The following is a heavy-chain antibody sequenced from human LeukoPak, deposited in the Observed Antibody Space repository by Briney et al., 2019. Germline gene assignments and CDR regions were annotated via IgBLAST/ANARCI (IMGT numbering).Heavy chain of an antibody. V-gene: IGHV1-69*05. CDR2: IIPIFGTA. CDR1: GGTFSSYA. Sequence: GASVKVSCKASGGTFSSYAISWVRQAPGQGLEWMGRIIPIFGTANYAQKFQGRVTITTDESTSTAYMELSSLRSEDTVVYYCASRETWGYYYDSSGYSPDAFDIWGQGTMVTVSS. J-gene: IGHJ3*02. D-gene: IGHD3-22*01. CDR3: ASRETWGYYYDSSGYSPDAFDI.